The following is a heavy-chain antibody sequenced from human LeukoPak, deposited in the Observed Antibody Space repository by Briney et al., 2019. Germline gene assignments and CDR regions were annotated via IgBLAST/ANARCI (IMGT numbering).Heavy chain of an antibody. CDR2: IYSSGST. J-gene: IGHJ5*02. D-gene: IGHD3-10*02. CDR3: ARELFPQGANCFDP. CDR1: GGSVSNHY. Sequence: PSETLSLTCTVAGGSVSNHYWTWIRQPAGKGLEWIGRIYSSGSTNYHPSLKSRVTMSVDTTKNQFSLKLSSVPAADTAVYYCARELFPQGANCFDPWGQGTLVTVSS. V-gene: IGHV4-4*07.